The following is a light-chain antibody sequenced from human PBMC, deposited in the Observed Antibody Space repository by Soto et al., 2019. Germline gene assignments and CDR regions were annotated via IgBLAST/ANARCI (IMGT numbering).Light chain of an antibody. J-gene: IGLJ1*01. V-gene: IGLV2-14*01. CDR2: EVS. CDR3: SSYTSSSNYV. CDR1: SRDVGAYNF. Sequence: QSALTQPASVSGSPGQSITISCTGTSRDVGAYNFVSWYQQHPGKAPKLMIYEVSNRPSGVSNRFSGSKSGNTASLTISGLQAADEADYYCSSYTSSSNYVFGTGTQLTVL.